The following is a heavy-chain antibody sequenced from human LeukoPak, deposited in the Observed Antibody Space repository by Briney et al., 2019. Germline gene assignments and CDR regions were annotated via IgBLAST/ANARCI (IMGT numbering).Heavy chain of an antibody. CDR2: IVVGSGNT. Sequence: SVKVSCKASGFTFTSSAMQWVRQARGQRLEWIGWIVVGSGNTNYAQKFQERVTITRDMSTSTAYMELSSLRSEDTAVYYCAAGAAPGTMGDYWGQGTLVTVSS. CDR3: AAGAAPGTMGDY. J-gene: IGHJ4*02. CDR1: GFTFTSSA. V-gene: IGHV1-58*02. D-gene: IGHD6-13*01.